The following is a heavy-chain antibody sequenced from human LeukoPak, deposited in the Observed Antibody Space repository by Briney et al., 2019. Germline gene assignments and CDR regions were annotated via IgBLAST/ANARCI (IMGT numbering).Heavy chain of an antibody. CDR2: IKSKTDGETT. CDR1: RLTFSNAW. J-gene: IGHJ3*02. D-gene: IGHD1-26*01. V-gene: IGHV3-15*01. Sequence: GGSLTLSCATSRLTFSNAWMSWLRQAPGKGLEGVGRIKSKTDGETTDYAATVKGRFTISRDNSKNTLYLQMSRLKTEDTAVYYCITDPGEWEPIWGQGTMATVSS. CDR3: ITDPGEWEPI.